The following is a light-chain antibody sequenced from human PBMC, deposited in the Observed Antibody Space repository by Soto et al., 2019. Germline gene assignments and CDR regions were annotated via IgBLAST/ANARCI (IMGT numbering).Light chain of an antibody. CDR1: QSVSSN. J-gene: IGKJ3*01. CDR3: QQYNNWPF. V-gene: IGKV3-15*01. CDR2: GAS. Sequence: EIVMTQSPATLSVSRGERATLSCRASQSVSSNLAWYQQKPGQAPRLLIYGASTRATGIPARFSGSGSGTEFTLTISSLQSEDFAVYYCQQYNNWPFFGPGTKVDIK.